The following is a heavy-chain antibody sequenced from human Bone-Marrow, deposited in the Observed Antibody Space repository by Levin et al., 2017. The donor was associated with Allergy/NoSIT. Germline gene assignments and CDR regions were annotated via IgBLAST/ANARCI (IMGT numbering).Heavy chain of an antibody. CDR3: ARDPGGDHGIDS. CDR1: GDRVSSNTAA. J-gene: IGHJ4*02. Sequence: SQTLSLPCAISGDRVSSNTAAWNWFRQSPSRGLEWLGRTYYRSKWYNDYATSVKSRVVVNPDTSKNQFSLQLNSVTPEDTAMYYCARDPGGDHGIDSWGQGTLVTVSS. CDR2: TYYRSKWYN. V-gene: IGHV6-1*01. D-gene: IGHD2-21*02.